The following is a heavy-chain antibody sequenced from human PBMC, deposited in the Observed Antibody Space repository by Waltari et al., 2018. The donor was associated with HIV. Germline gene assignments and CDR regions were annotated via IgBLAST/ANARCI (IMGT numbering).Heavy chain of an antibody. D-gene: IGHD3-3*01. J-gene: IGHJ1*01. CDR2: VEPEDGEM. CDR1: GYTLTESS. Sequence: QVHLVQSGAEVKKPGASVKVSCKVSGYTLTESSLHWVRQAPGKGLEWIGGVEPEDGEMIYAQKGQGRVTMTEDTSTDTGYMELSILRSEDTAVYYCATKSHYSFWSGYSTLNAEGKYFHHWGQGTLVTVSS. V-gene: IGHV1-24*01. CDR3: ATKSHYSFWSGYSTLNAEGKYFHH.